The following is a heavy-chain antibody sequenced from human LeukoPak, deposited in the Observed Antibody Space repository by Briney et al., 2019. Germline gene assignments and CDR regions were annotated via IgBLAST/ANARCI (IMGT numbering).Heavy chain of an antibody. J-gene: IGHJ4*02. V-gene: IGHV1-2*06. CDR1: GYTFTSYY. Sequence: ASVKVSCKASGYTFTSYYIHWVRQAPGQGLEWMGRINPNSGDTIYAQNFQGRVTMTRETSISTAYTQLSRLRCDGTAVYYCACWGGGNQGHWGQGTLVTVSS. D-gene: IGHD4-23*01. CDR3: ACWGGGNQGH. CDR2: INPNSGDT.